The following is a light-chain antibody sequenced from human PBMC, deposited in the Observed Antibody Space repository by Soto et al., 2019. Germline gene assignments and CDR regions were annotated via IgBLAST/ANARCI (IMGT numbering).Light chain of an antibody. J-gene: IGKJ1*01. CDR2: DAS. CDR1: QSVGNY. CDR3: QHRGDRWA. V-gene: IGKV3-11*01. Sequence: ENVLTQSPATLSLSPGERATLSCRASQSVGNYLAWHQHKPGQAPRLLIYDASKRATGIPARFSGSGSGTDFTLTISSLEPEDFAVYYCQHRGDRWAFGQGTKVEIK.